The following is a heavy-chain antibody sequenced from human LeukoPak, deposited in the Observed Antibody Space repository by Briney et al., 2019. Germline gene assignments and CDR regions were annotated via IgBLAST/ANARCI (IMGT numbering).Heavy chain of an antibody. Sequence: SETLSLTCTVSSDSISIYYWNWIRQPPGKGLEWIGYIYYSGSTNYNPSLKSRVTISVDTSKNQFSLKLSSVTAADTAVYYCARGGDYNYGKYYFDYWGQGTLVTVSS. J-gene: IGHJ4*02. V-gene: IGHV4-59*01. CDR2: IYYSGST. D-gene: IGHD3-10*01. CDR1: SDSISIYY. CDR3: ARGGDYNYGKYYFDY.